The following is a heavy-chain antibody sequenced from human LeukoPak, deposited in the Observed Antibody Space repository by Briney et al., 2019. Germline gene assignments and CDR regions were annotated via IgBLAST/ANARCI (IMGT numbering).Heavy chain of an antibody. D-gene: IGHD1-26*01. CDR2: ISWNSGSI. CDR3: GRDLGGRSGY. V-gene: IGHV3-9*01. CDR1: GFTFDDYA. Sequence: GRSLRLSCAASGFTFDDYAMHWVRQAPGKGLEWVSGISWNSGSIGYADSVKGRFSISRDNAKNTLYLQMNSLRAEDTAVYYCGRDLGGRSGYWGQGTLVTVSS. J-gene: IGHJ4*02.